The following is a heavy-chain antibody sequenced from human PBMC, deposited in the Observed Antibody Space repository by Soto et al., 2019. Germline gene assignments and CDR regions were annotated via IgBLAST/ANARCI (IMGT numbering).Heavy chain of an antibody. Sequence: EVQLLESGGGLVQPGGSLRLSCAASGFTFSSYAMSWVRQAPGKGLEWVSAISGSGGSTYYADSVKGRFTISRDNSKNTQYLRMNSLRVEDTAVYYCAKGFVVVVADNIRGLDIWGQGTMVTVSS. V-gene: IGHV3-23*01. CDR1: GFTFSSYA. CDR3: AKGFVVVVADNIRGLDI. J-gene: IGHJ3*02. D-gene: IGHD2-15*01. CDR2: ISGSGGST.